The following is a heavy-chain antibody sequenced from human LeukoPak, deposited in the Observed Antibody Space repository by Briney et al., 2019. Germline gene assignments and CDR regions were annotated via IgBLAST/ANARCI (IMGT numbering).Heavy chain of an antibody. CDR1: GFTFSSYA. CDR2: ISGSGGSI. J-gene: IGHJ4*02. Sequence: PGGSLRLSCAASGFTFSSYAMSWVRQAPGKGLEWVSVISGSGGSIYYADSVKGRFTISRDNSKNTLYLQMNSLRAEDTAVYYCARAAYDSSGYLTLWGQGTLVTVSS. D-gene: IGHD3-22*01. CDR3: ARAAYDSSGYLTL. V-gene: IGHV3-23*01.